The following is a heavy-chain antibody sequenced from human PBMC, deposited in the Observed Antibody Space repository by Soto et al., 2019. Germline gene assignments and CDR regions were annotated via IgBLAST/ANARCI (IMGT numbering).Heavy chain of an antibody. Sequence: QVQLQQWGAGLLKPSETLSLTCAVYGGSFNDYYWSWIRQPPGKGLEWIGEINHTGHTNYNPSLKXRXTXXVDTSKNHFSLKLSSVTAADTAVYYCARSGHLFDYWGQGILVTVSS. CDR1: GGSFNDYY. CDR2: INHTGHT. J-gene: IGHJ4*02. V-gene: IGHV4-34*01. D-gene: IGHD3-10*01. CDR3: ARSGHLFDY.